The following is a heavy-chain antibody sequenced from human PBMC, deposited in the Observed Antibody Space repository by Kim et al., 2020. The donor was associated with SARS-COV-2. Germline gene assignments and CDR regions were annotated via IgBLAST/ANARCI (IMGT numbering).Heavy chain of an antibody. V-gene: IGHV4-31*02. J-gene: IGHJ1*01. Sequence: LKSRFTISVDTSKNQFSLKLSSVTAADTAVYYCARGGYCSGGSCYLNFQHWGQGTLVTVSS. D-gene: IGHD2-15*01. CDR3: ARGGYCSGGSCYLNFQH.